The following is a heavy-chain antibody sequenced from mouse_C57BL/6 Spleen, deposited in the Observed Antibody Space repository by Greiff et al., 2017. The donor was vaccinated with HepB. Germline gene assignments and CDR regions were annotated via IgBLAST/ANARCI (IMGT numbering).Heavy chain of an antibody. D-gene: IGHD5-1-1*01. CDR1: GFTFSDYG. CDR2: ISSGSSTI. J-gene: IGHJ1*03. V-gene: IGHV5-17*01. CDR3: AKIPGGYFDV. Sequence: EVKLVESGGGLVKPGGSLKLSCAASGFTFSDYGMHWVRQAPEKGLEWVAYISSGSSTIYYADTVKGRFTISRDNAKNTLFLQMTSLRSEDTAMYYCAKIPGGYFDVWGTGTTVTVSS.